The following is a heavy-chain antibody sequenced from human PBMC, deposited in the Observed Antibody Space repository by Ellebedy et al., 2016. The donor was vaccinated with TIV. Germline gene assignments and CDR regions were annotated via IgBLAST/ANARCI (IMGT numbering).Heavy chain of an antibody. Sequence: ASVKVSCKASGYTFTSYDINWVRQATGQGLEWMGWINPNSGGTNYAQKFQGRVTMTRDTSISTAYMELSRLRSDDTAVYYCARDALAAGTEFDYWGQGTLVTVSS. V-gene: IGHV1-2*02. D-gene: IGHD6-13*01. CDR3: ARDALAAGTEFDY. CDR2: INPNSGGT. CDR1: GYTFTSYD. J-gene: IGHJ4*02.